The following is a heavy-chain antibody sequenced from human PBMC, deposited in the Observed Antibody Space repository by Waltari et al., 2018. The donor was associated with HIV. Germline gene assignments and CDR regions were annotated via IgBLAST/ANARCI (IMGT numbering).Heavy chain of an antibody. CDR1: GYPFTAYY. CDR3: SRGGTILTGYYPSGVS. Sequence: QVQVVQSGAEVQKPGASVKVSCKDSGYPFTAYYIPWVRQAPGQGLEWMGWMNPNSGGTNYPQKFKGRVTMTRDTSIKTAYLQLSGLTSDDTALYWCSRGGTILTGYYPSGVSWGQGTPVTVSS. CDR2: MNPNSGGT. D-gene: IGHD3-9*01. J-gene: IGHJ5*02. V-gene: IGHV1-2*02.